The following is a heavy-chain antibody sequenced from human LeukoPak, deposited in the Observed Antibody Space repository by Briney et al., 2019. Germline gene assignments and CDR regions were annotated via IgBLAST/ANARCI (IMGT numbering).Heavy chain of an antibody. CDR3: ARGGVPWAYSGYDSFNFDY. V-gene: IGHV1-2*02. CDR1: AGTFSSYA. D-gene: IGHD5-12*01. J-gene: IGHJ4*02. Sequence: WASVKVSSKASAGTFSSYATSWVRQAPGQGLEWMGWIHPNSGRTNYAQKIQGRVTMTRDTSISTAYMELSRLRADEPAVYYCARGGVPWAYSGYDSFNFDYWGQGTLVTVSS. CDR2: IHPNSGRT.